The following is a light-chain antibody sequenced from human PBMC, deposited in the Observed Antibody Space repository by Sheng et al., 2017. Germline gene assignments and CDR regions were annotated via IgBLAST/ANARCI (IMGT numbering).Light chain of an antibody. CDR2: DAS. CDR1: QDISNY. V-gene: IGKV1-33*01. J-gene: IGKJ3*01. CDR3: QQYDNLLRST. Sequence: DIQMTQSPSSLSASVGDRVTITCQASQDISNYLNWYQQKPGKAPKLLIYDASNLETGVPSRFSGSGSGTDFTFTISSLQPEDIATYYCQQYDNLLRSTFG.